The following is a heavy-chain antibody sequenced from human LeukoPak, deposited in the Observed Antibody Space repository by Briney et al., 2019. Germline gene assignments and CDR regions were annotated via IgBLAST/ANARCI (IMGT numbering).Heavy chain of an antibody. V-gene: IGHV3-21*01. Sequence: GGSLRLSCEASGFTFSSYSMNWVRQAPGKGLEWVSSISTSSTYIYYADSVKGRFTISRDSAKNSLYLQMNSLRAEDTAVYYCARVLMVRGTSHAFDFWGRGTMVTVSS. D-gene: IGHD3-10*01. J-gene: IGHJ3*01. CDR3: ARVLMVRGTSHAFDF. CDR2: ISTSSTYI. CDR1: GFTFSSYS.